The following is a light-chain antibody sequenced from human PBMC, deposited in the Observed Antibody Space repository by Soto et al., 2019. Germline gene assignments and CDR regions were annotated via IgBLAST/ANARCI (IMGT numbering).Light chain of an antibody. Sequence: EIVMTQSPATLSVSPGERATLSCRASQSVSSNLAWYQQKPGQAPRLLIYGASIRATGIPARLSGSGSGTEFTLTISSLQSEDFAVYYCQQYNNWPPRTFGQGTRLEIK. CDR2: GAS. V-gene: IGKV3D-15*01. CDR1: QSVSSN. CDR3: QQYNNWPPRT. J-gene: IGKJ5*01.